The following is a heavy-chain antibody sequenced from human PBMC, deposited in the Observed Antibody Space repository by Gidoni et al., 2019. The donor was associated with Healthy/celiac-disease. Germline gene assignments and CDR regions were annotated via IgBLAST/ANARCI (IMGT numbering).Heavy chain of an antibody. Sequence: QVQLVESGGGVVQPGRSLRLSCAASGFTFSSYGMHWVRQAPGKGLEWVAVISYDGSNKYYADSVKGRFTISRDNSKNTLYLQMNSLRAEDTAVYYCAKDVSVGATRFAFDIWGQGTMVTVSS. CDR3: AKDVSVGATRFAFDI. V-gene: IGHV3-30*18. CDR2: ISYDGSNK. D-gene: IGHD1-26*01. CDR1: GFTFSSYG. J-gene: IGHJ3*02.